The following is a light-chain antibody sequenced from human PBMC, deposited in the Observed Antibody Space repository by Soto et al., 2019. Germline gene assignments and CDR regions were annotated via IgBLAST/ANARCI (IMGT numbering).Light chain of an antibody. J-gene: IGKJ5*01. CDR2: AAS. V-gene: IGKV1-39*01. CDR3: QQSYSTLGT. Sequence: IHMTQSPSSLSASVGDRVTITCRASQSISSYLNWYQQKPGKAPKLLIYAASSLQSGVPSRFSGSGSGTDFTLTISSLQPEDFVTYYCQQSYSTLGTFGQGTRLEIK. CDR1: QSISSY.